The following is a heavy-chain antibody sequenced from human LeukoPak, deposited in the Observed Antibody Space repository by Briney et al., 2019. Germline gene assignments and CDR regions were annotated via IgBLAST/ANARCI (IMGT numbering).Heavy chain of an antibody. CDR2: VVPMSGTA. CDR3: ARDFYYDTSGGGLT. Sequence: SVKVSCKASGGTFSGYGINWVRQAPGQGLGWMGRVVPMSGTANYAQKFQGRVTITTDESTSTAYMELTSLRSEDTAVYYCARDFYYDTSGGGLTWGQGTMVTVSS. D-gene: IGHD3-22*01. J-gene: IGHJ3*01. V-gene: IGHV1-69*05. CDR1: GGTFSGYG.